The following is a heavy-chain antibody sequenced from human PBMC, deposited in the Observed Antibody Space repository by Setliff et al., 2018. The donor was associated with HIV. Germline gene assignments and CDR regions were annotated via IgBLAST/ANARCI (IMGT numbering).Heavy chain of an antibody. Sequence: SETLSLTCTVSGGSISDYYWSWIRQPPGKGLEWIGYIYTSGSTNYNPSLYSRVTISVDTSKNRFSLKLSSVTAADTAVYYCARLSLSLVRGIINSGDRFFDYWGQGSLVTVSS. CDR3: ARLSLSLVRGIINSGDRFFDY. V-gene: IGHV4-4*09. J-gene: IGHJ4*02. CDR1: GGSISDYY. CDR2: IYTSGST. D-gene: IGHD3-10*01.